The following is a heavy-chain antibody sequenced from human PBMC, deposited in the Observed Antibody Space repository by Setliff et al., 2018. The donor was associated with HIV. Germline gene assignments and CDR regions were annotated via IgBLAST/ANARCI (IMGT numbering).Heavy chain of an antibody. J-gene: IGHJ4*02. CDR3: AMSGEWELDFDY. CDR2: ISSYTGKT. CDR1: GYSFSSHG. Sequence: ASVKVSCKTSGYSFSSHGVSWVRQAPGQGLEWVGWISSYTGKTKYAQNVQGRVTMTTDTFTDTAYMELRSLRSDDTAVYYCAMSGEWELDFDYWGQGTLVTVSS. V-gene: IGHV1-18*01. D-gene: IGHD1-26*01.